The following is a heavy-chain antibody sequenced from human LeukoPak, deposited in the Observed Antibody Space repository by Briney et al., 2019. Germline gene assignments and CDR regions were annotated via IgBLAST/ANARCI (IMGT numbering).Heavy chain of an antibody. D-gene: IGHD3-22*01. Sequence: TGGSLRLSCAASGFTFSSYAMSWVRQAPGKGLEWVSAISGSGGSTYYADSVKGRLTISRDNSKNTLYLQMNSLRAEDTAVYYCANPPNHRWLRGYYFDYWGQGTLVTVSS. CDR1: GFTFSSYA. V-gene: IGHV3-23*01. CDR3: ANPPNHRWLRGYYFDY. J-gene: IGHJ4*02. CDR2: ISGSGGST.